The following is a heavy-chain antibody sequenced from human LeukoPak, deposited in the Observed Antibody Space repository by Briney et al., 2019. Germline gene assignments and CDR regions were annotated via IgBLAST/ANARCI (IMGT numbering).Heavy chain of an antibody. CDR3: AKRALDGDYAFFDP. CDR2: LITDSGGRP. D-gene: IGHD2-2*01. J-gene: IGHJ2*01. V-gene: IGHV3-23*01. Sequence: PGESLRLSCVASGFTFSSYAMSWVRQAPGKGLEWVSSLITDSGGRPYYAASVKGRFTISRDNSKNTLYLQMNSLRAEDTAVYYCAKRALDGDYAFFDPWGRGTLVTVSS. CDR1: GFTFSSYA.